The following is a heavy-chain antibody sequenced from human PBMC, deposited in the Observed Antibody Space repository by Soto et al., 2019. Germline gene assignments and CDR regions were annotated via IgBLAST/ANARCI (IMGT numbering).Heavy chain of an antibody. J-gene: IGHJ3*02. V-gene: IGHV1-18*01. CDR2: ISVNNGNT. Sequence: QVHLVQSGLEVKKPGASVSVSCRASGSTLTSYGISWVRQAPGQGFEWMGWISVNNGNTQYAQKFKGRVSMTTDTSTATVYMVLRSLRSDDTAVYYCARNYDSTAGGAFDIWGQGTMVTVSS. CDR1: GSTLTSYG. D-gene: IGHD3-22*01. CDR3: ARNYDSTAGGAFDI.